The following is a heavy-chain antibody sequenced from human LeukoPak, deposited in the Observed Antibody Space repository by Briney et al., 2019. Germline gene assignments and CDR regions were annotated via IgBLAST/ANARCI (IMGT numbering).Heavy chain of an antibody. CDR3: ARGGKATVVTM. V-gene: IGHV4-39*07. Sequence: SETLSLTCTVSGGSISSSTYSWGWIRQPPGKGLEWIGSIYYSGSTYYNPSLKSRVTISVDTSNNQFSLKLTSVTAADTAVYYCARGGKATVVTMWGQGILVTVSS. CDR1: GGSISSSTYS. CDR2: IYYSGST. D-gene: IGHD4-23*01. J-gene: IGHJ4*02.